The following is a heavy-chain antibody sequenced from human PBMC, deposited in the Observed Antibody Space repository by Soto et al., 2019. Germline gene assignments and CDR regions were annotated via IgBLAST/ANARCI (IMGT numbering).Heavy chain of an antibody. V-gene: IGHV1-18*01. D-gene: IGHD5-12*01. CDR2: ISAHNGNT. CDR3: ARASRDGYNWIDY. Sequence: QVQLVQSGPEVKKPGASVKVSCKPSGYTFTTYGVTWVRQVPGQGLEWMGWISAHNGNTNYAQKLQGRVTMTPDTSTSTAYMELTSLRSDDTAVYYCARASRDGYNWIDYWGQGTLVTVSS. J-gene: IGHJ4*02. CDR1: GYTFTTYG.